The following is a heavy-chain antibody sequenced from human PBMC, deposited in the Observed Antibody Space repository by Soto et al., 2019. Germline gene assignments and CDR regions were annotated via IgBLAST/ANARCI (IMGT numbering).Heavy chain of an antibody. D-gene: IGHD4-17*01. CDR2: MNPNSGNT. CDR3: ARGLPHDYGDFHWFDP. Sequence: QVQLVQSGAEVKKPGASVKVSCKASGYTLTSYDINWVRQATGQGLEWMGWMNPNSGNTGYAQKFQGRVTMTRNTSISTAYMELSSLRSEDTAVYYCARGLPHDYGDFHWFDPWGQGTLVTVSS. CDR1: GYTLTSYD. J-gene: IGHJ5*02. V-gene: IGHV1-8*01.